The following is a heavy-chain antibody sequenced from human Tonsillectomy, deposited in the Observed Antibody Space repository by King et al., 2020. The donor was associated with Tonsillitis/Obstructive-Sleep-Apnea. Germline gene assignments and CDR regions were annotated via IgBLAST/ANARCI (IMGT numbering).Heavy chain of an antibody. CDR2: ISGYNGNT. CDR1: GYTFTSYG. D-gene: IGHD1-26*01. CDR3: ARDTGTYYGD. Sequence: QLVQSGAEVKKPGASVKVSCKASGYTFTSYGISWVRQAPGQGLEWMGWISGYNGNTNYAQNFQGRVTKTTDTSTSTVYMDLRSLRSDDTAVYFCARDTGTYYGDWGQGTLLTVSS. V-gene: IGHV1-18*01. J-gene: IGHJ4*02.